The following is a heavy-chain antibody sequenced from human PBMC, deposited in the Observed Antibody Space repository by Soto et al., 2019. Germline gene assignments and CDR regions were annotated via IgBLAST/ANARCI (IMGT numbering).Heavy chain of an antibody. J-gene: IGHJ4*02. CDR2: ISGSGGST. CDR1: GFTFSSYA. Sequence: GGSLRLSCAASGFTFSSYAMSWVRQAPGKGLEWVSAISGSGGSTYYADPVKGRFTISRDNSKNTLYLQMNSLRAEDTAVYYCAKGGVVITEVDYWGQGTLVTVSS. D-gene: IGHD3-22*01. V-gene: IGHV3-23*01. CDR3: AKGGVVITEVDY.